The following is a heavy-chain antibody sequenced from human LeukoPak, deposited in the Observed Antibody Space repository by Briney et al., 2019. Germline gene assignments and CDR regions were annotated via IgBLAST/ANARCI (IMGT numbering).Heavy chain of an antibody. Sequence: GGSLRLSCAASGFTVSSNYMSWVRQAPGKGLEWVSVIYSGGSTYYADSVKGRFTISRDNSKNTLYLQMNSLRAEDTAVYYCARPSPSPLWFGELGYGMDVWGQGTTVTVSS. CDR3: ARPSPSPLWFGELGYGMDV. J-gene: IGHJ6*02. V-gene: IGHV3-53*01. CDR1: GFTVSSNY. CDR2: IYSGGST. D-gene: IGHD3-10*01.